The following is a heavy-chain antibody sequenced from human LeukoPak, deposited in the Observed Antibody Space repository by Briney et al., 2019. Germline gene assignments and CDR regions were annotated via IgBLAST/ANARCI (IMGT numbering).Heavy chain of an antibody. CDR2: IKPDGSEK. CDR3: ARDSLSDGGYDPYYYYYMDV. V-gene: IGHV3-7*01. CDR1: GFTFSSYR. D-gene: IGHD5-12*01. J-gene: IGHJ6*03. Sequence: RGAPRDSRAASGFTFSSYRMSWVRPAPGKRPEWVANIKPDGSEKYYVDSVKGPFTISRDNAQNSLYLQMNTLRAEDTASYYGARDSLSDGGYDPYYYYYMDVGGKGTTVTVSS.